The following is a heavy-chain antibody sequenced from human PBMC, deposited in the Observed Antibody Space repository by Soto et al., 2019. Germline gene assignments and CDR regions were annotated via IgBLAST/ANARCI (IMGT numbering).Heavy chain of an antibody. J-gene: IGHJ4*02. V-gene: IGHV1-18*01. Sequence: ASVKVSCKASGYTFTSYGISWVRQAPGQGLEWMGWISAYNGNTNYAQKLQGRVTMTTDTSTSTAYMELRSLRSDDTAVYYCARDVLVVGPYGSGSYVDYWGQGNLVTVSS. CDR1: GYTFTSYG. CDR3: ARDVLVVGPYGSGSYVDY. D-gene: IGHD3-10*01. CDR2: ISAYNGNT.